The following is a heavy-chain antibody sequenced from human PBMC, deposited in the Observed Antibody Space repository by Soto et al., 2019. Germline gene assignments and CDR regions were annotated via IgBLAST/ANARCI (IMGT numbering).Heavy chain of an antibody. CDR1: GFTFSRYW. D-gene: IGHD5-18*01. CDR2: IKQDGTEK. V-gene: IGHV3-7*01. Sequence: PGGSLRLSCAASGFTFSRYWVNWVRQVPRKGLKWVDNIKQDGTEKNYVDSVKGRFTISRDNARKSLYLQMDSLRAEDTAVYFCARGDTPMITGMDSFEIWGQGTMVNV. CDR3: ARGDTPMITGMDSFEI. J-gene: IGHJ3*02.